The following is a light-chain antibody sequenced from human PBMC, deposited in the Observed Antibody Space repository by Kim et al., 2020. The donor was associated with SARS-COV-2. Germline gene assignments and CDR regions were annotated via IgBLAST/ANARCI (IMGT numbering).Light chain of an antibody. V-gene: IGLV3-19*01. Sequence: LGQTVRITCQGDSLRSYYASWYQQKPGQAPVLVIYGKNNLPSGIPDRFSGSSSGNTASLTITGAQAEDEADYYCNSRDSSGNHLGVFGTGTKVTVL. J-gene: IGLJ1*01. CDR1: SLRSYY. CDR2: GKN. CDR3: NSRDSSGNHLGV.